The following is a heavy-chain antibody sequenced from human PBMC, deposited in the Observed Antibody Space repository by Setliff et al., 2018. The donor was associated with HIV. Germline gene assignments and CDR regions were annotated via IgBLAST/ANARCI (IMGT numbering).Heavy chain of an antibody. D-gene: IGHD1-26*01. J-gene: IGHJ6*03. CDR1: GYTFTGYY. CDR2: INPSSGGT. Sequence: ASVKVSCKASGYTFTGYYIHWVRRAPGQGLEWMGRINPSSGGTNYAPKFQGRVTMTRDKSISAAYMELSRLRSDDTAVYYCATWGGSPDGYFYYYMDVWGKGTTVTVSS. V-gene: IGHV1-2*06. CDR3: ATWGGSPDGYFYYYMDV.